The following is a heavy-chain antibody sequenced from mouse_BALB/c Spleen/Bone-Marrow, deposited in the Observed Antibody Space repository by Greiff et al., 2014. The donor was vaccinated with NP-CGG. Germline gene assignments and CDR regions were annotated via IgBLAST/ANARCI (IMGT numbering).Heavy chain of an antibody. J-gene: IGHJ3*01. CDR2: INYSGSS. Sequence: EVQLVESGPGLVKPSQSLSLTCTVTGYSITSDYAWNWIRQFPGNKLEWMGYINYSGSSSYNPSLKSRISITRDTSKNRFFLQLNTVTTEDTATYYCASQNWAWFTYWGQGTLVTVSA. V-gene: IGHV3-2*02. D-gene: IGHD4-1*01. CDR1: GYSITSDYA. CDR3: ASQNWAWFTY.